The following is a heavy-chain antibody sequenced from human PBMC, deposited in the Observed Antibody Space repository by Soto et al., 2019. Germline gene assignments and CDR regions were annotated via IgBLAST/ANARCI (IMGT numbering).Heavy chain of an antibody. CDR3: AKLGSSAWSPHYYFDY. J-gene: IGHJ4*02. V-gene: IGHV3-23*01. D-gene: IGHD3-10*01. Sequence: AGSLRLSCAASGFTFNNYAMGWVRQAPGKGLEWVSAITGSGSDTYYLDSVKGRFTISRDNSKNTLFLQMNSLRAEDTAIYYCAKLGSSAWSPHYYFDYWGQGTLVTVSS. CDR2: ITGSGSDT. CDR1: GFTFNNYA.